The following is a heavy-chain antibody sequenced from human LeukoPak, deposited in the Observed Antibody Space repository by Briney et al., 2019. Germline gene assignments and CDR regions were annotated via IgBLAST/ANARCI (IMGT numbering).Heavy chain of an antibody. CDR2: ISPDGSDK. CDR3: AKDRSRSWALDL. V-gene: IGHV3-30*13. D-gene: IGHD6-13*01. CDR1: GITFRTYG. J-gene: IGHJ5*02. Sequence: GGSLRLSCAASGITFRTYGMHWVRQAPGKGLEWVAVISPDGSDKHYADSVKGRFIISRDNSENRLDLQMNSLRAEDTGVYYCAKDRSRSWALDLWGQGTLVTVSS.